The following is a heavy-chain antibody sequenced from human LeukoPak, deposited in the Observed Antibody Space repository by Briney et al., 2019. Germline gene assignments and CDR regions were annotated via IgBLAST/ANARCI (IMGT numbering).Heavy chain of an antibody. Sequence: GGSLRLSCAASGFTFSSYAMSWVRQAPGKGLEWVSAISDSDGNTYYADSVKGRFTISRDNAKNSLYLQMNGLRAEDTAVYYCARVLMVYDDAFDYWGQGTLVTVSS. CDR1: GFTFSSYA. CDR3: ARVLMVYDDAFDY. V-gene: IGHV3-23*01. J-gene: IGHJ4*02. D-gene: IGHD2-8*01. CDR2: ISDSDGNT.